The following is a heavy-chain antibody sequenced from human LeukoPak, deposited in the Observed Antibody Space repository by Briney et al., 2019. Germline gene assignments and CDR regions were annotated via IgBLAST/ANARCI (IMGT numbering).Heavy chain of an antibody. J-gene: IGHJ4*02. CDR2: ISGSGGST. CDR1: GFTFSSYA. Sequence: GGSLRLSCAASGFTFSSYAMSWVRRAPGKGLEWVSAISGSGGSTYYADSVKGRFTISRDNSKNTLYLQMNSLRAEDTAVYYCAKVAGYYYDSSGYFDYWGQGTLVTVSS. D-gene: IGHD3-22*01. V-gene: IGHV3-23*01. CDR3: AKVAGYYYDSSGYFDY.